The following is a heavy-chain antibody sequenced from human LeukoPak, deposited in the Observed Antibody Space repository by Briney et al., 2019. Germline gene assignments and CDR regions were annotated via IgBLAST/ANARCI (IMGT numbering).Heavy chain of an antibody. V-gene: IGHV3-33*03. D-gene: IGHD4-23*01. CDR1: GFIFSTSG. CDR2: IWYDGGKE. J-gene: IGHJ4*02. Sequence: PGGSLRLSCAASGFIFSTSGMHWVRQAPGKGLEWVALIWYDGGKEYYADSVKGRFTISRDNSESTLYLQVNSLRAEDTAVYYCAKEGVIDGGHSVSLYYFDYWGQGTLVTVSS. CDR3: AKEGVIDGGHSVSLYYFDY.